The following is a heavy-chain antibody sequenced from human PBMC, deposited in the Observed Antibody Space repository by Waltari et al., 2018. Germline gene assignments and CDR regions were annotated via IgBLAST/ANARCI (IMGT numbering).Heavy chain of an antibody. CDR3: ARGRDGSTTSCPRNNYFDP. CDR2: IIPIVGAT. J-gene: IGHJ5*02. CDR1: GGTFSSYA. Sequence: QVQLVQSGAEVQKPGSSVKVSCKASGGTFSSYAISWVRQAPGQGLEWMGAIIPIVGATNYAQKFQGRVTITADESTSTAYMELNSLGSEDTAVYYCARGRDGSTTSCPRNNYFDPGGQGTLVTVSS. D-gene: IGHD2-2*01. V-gene: IGHV1-69*01.